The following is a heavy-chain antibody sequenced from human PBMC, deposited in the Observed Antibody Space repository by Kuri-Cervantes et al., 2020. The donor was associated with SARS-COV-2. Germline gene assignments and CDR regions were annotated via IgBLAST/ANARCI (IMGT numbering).Heavy chain of an antibody. J-gene: IGHJ5*02. V-gene: IGHV4-61*01. CDR3: ATKLFGEHWFDP. CDR2: IFHTGSN. D-gene: IGHD3-10*01. CDR1: GASMSDPMSHYY. Sequence: SETLSLTCTVSGASMSDPMSHYYWNWIGLTPGKGLEWLSYIFHTGSNSQNPSLKSRVTISLDTSKNQFSLSLNSVTPADTAVYYCATKLFGEHWFDPWGQGILVTVSS.